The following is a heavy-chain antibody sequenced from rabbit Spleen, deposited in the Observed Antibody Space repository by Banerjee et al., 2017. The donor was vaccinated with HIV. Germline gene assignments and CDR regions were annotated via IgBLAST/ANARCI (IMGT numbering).Heavy chain of an antibody. Sequence: QEQLVESGGGLVQPGASLTLTCTASGFSFSSSYDMCWVRQPPGKGLEWIACIYTGNGKTYYASWAKGRFTISKTSSTTVTLQMTSLTAADTATYFCARDTTNTGGDVFNLWGQGTLVTVS. CDR1: GFSFSSSYD. CDR3: ARDTTNTGGDVFNL. J-gene: IGHJ4*01. D-gene: IGHD1-1*01. CDR2: IYTGNGKT. V-gene: IGHV1S45*01.